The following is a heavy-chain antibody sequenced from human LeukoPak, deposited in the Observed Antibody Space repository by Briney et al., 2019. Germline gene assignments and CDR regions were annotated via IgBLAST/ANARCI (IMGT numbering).Heavy chain of an antibody. V-gene: IGHV3-33*06. D-gene: IGHD6-6*01. Sequence: GGSLRLPCAASGFTFSSYGMHWVRQAPGKGLEWVAVILSDGSKEFYTDSVKGRFTISRDNSKNTLYLQMNSLRAEDTAVYYCAKDPTSIAARLGYFQHWGQGTLVTVSS. CDR2: ILSDGSKE. CDR3: AKDPTSIAARLGYFQH. CDR1: GFTFSSYG. J-gene: IGHJ1*01.